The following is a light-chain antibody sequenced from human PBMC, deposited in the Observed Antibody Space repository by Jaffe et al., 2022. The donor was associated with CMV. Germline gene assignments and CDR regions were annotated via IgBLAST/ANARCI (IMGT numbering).Light chain of an antibody. CDR1: QSISSW. CDR3: QQYNSYSPKRAFT. CDR2: KAS. V-gene: IGKV1-5*03. J-gene: IGKJ3*01. Sequence: DIQMTQSPSTLSASVGDRVTITCRASQSISSWLAWYQQKPGKAPKLLIYKASSLESGVPSRFSGSGSGTEFTLTISSLQPDDFATYYCQQYNSYSPKRAFTFGPGTKVDIK.